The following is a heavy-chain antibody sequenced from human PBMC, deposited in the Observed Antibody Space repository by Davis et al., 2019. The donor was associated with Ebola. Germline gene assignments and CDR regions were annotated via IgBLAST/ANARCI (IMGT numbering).Heavy chain of an antibody. D-gene: IGHD4-11*01. CDR2: ISDSGDST. CDR3: ARDSDDYSFDY. CDR1: GFTFSSYA. J-gene: IGHJ4*02. V-gene: IGHV3-23*01. Sequence: GESLKISCAASGFTFSSYAMSWVRQAPGKGLEWVSAISDSGDSTYYADSVKGRFAISRDNSKNTLYLQMNSLRPEDTAVYYCARDSDDYSFDYWGQGTLVTVSS.